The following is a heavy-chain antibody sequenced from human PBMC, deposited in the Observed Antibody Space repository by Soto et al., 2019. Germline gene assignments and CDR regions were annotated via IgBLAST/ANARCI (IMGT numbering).Heavy chain of an antibody. CDR3: TTQNCSGGSCYSGYYYYGLDV. CDR2: IKSKTDGGTA. Sequence: EVQLVESGGGLVKPGGSLILSCAASGFTFSNAWMNWVRQAPGKGLEWVGRIKSKTDGGTADYAAPVKGRFTISRDDSKNTLYLQMDSLITEDTAVYYCTTQNCSGGSCYSGYYYYGLDVWGQGTTVSVSS. CDR1: GFTFSNAW. J-gene: IGHJ6*02. D-gene: IGHD2-15*01. V-gene: IGHV3-15*07.